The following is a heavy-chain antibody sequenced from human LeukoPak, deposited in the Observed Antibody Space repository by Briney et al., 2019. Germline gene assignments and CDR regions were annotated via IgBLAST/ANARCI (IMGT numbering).Heavy chain of an antibody. V-gene: IGHV4-4*07. Sequence: ASETLSLTCSVSGGSIRSYFWSWIRQSAGRGLEHIGRIYSTGSTNYSPSLKSRVSMSVDMSKNQFSLTLRSVTAADTAIYYCARAGYTSTWTFDYWGQGILVTVSS. CDR2: IYSTGST. CDR1: GGSIRSYF. D-gene: IGHD6-13*01. CDR3: ARAGYTSTWTFDY. J-gene: IGHJ4*02.